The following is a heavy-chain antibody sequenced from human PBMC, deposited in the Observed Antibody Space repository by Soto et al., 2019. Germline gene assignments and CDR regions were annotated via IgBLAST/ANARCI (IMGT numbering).Heavy chain of an antibody. Sequence: GGSLRLSCVASGVTLSYYGVHWVRQSPGKGLEWVALIWNHGNTAYHADSVKGRFTVSRDNSRNTVYLQMNSLRAEDTAVYYCVRGGHGSGSYLGSSWGQGILVTVSS. D-gene: IGHD3-10*01. V-gene: IGHV3-33*01. CDR1: GVTLSYYG. CDR3: VRGGHGSGSYLGSS. CDR2: IWNHGNTA. J-gene: IGHJ5*02.